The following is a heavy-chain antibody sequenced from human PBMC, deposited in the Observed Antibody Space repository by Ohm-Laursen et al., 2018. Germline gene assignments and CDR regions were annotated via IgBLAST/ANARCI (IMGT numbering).Heavy chain of an antibody. D-gene: IGHD6-19*01. CDR2: ISGSGGST. CDR1: GFTFSSYA. J-gene: IGHJ4*02. V-gene: IGHV3-23*01. CDR3: AKDADGRAVPMDY. Sequence: SLRLSCSATGFTFSSYAMSWVRQAPGKGLEWVSAISGSGGSTYYADSVKGRFTISRDNSKNTLYLQMNSLRAEDTAVYYCAKDADGRAVPMDYWGQGTLVTVSS.